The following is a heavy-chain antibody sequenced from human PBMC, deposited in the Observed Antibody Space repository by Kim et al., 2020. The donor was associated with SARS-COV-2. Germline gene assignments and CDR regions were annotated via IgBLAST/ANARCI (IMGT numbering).Heavy chain of an antibody. CDR1: GGSISSSSYY. J-gene: IGHJ3*02. D-gene: IGHD4-17*01. CDR2: IYYSGST. CDR3: ASSTEYGAFDI. Sequence: SETLSLTCTVSGGSISSSSYYWGWIRQPPGKGLEWIGSIYYSGSTYYNPSLKSRVTISVDTSKNQFSLKLSSVTAADTAVYYCASSTEYGAFDIWGQGTMVTVSS. V-gene: IGHV4-39*01.